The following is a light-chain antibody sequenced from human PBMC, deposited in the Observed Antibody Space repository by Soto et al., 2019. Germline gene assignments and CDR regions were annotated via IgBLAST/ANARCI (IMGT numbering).Light chain of an antibody. CDR3: QQYNKWPLWT. CDR2: GAS. J-gene: IGKJ1*01. Sequence: EIVMTQSPATLSVSPGERATLSCRASQSVSSNLAWYQQKLGQAPRLLIYGASTMATGIPARFSGSGSGTEFTLTISSLQSEDFAVYHCQQYNKWPLWTFGQGTKVEIK. CDR1: QSVSSN. V-gene: IGKV3-15*01.